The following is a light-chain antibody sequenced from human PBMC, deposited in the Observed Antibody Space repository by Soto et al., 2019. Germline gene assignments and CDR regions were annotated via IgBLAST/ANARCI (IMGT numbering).Light chain of an antibody. V-gene: IGKV3-20*01. J-gene: IGKJ3*01. CDR3: QQYGSERRFT. Sequence: EIVLTQSPCTLSLSTGERATLSCRARQSFSSSYLAWYQQKPGQATRLLIYGASSRTTGIPDRFSGSESGTDLTLTICILEPEALAVYYSQQYGSERRFTFGPGTQVDIK. CDR2: GAS. CDR1: QSFSSSY.